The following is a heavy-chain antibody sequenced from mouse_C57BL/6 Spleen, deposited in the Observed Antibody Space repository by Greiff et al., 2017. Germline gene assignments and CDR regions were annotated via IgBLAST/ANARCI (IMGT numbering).Heavy chain of an antibody. D-gene: IGHD1-1*01. CDR2: IDPEDGET. V-gene: IGHV14-2*01. Sequence: VQLKESGAELVKPGASVKLSCTASGFNIKDYYMHWVKQRTEQGLEWIGRIDPEDGETKYAPKFQGKATITADTSSNPAYLQLSSLTSEDTAVYYCARGYYGSSSLFDYWGQGTTLTVSS. CDR3: ARGYYGSSSLFDY. J-gene: IGHJ2*01. CDR1: GFNIKDYY.